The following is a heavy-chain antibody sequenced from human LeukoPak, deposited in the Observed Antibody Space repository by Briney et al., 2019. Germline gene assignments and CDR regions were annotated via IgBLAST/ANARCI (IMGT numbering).Heavy chain of an antibody. CDR2: IIPVFGTT. CDR1: GGTFSTYS. V-gene: IGHV1-69*05. Sequence: ASVKVSCKASGGTFSTYSINWVRQAPGQGLEWIGGIIPVFGTTNYIQKFQGRVTITTDESTGTAHMELRGLGSEDTAVYYCARGKDTVTATYLDHWGQGTLVTVSS. CDR3: ARGKDTVTATYLDH. D-gene: IGHD2-21*02. J-gene: IGHJ4*02.